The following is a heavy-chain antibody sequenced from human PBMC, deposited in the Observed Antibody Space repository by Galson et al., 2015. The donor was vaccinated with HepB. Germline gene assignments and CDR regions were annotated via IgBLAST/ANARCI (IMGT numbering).Heavy chain of an antibody. CDR2: IYPDDSDT. CDR3: ARRRAPKAVGVPSDI. V-gene: IGHV5-51*03. Sequence: QSGAEVKKSGESLKISCKGSEYSFTTYWIGWVRQMPGKGLEWMGSIYPDDSDTRYSPSFQGQVTISADKSISTAYLQWSSLKASDTAMYYCARRRAPKAVGVPSDIWGQGTMVTVSS. D-gene: IGHD1-26*01. J-gene: IGHJ3*02. CDR1: EYSFTTYW.